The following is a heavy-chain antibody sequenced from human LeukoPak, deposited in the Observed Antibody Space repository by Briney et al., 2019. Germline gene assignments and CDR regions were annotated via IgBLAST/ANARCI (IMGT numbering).Heavy chain of an antibody. CDR2: ISYDGSNK. J-gene: IGHJ5*02. CDR1: GFTFSSYG. Sequence: PGRSLRLSCAASGFTFSSYGMHWVRQASGKGLEWVAVISYDGSNKYYADSVKGRFTISRDNSKNTLYLQMNSLRAEDTAVYYCATDTWWFDPWGQGTLVTVSS. V-gene: IGHV3-30*03. CDR3: ATDTWWFDP. D-gene: IGHD5-18*01.